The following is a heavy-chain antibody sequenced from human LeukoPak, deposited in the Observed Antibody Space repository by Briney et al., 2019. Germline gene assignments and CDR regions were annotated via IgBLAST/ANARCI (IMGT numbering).Heavy chain of an antibody. D-gene: IGHD5-18*01. CDR2: INHSGST. CDR1: GGYISLSTYY. CDR3: ARGGSSSRYSYGRTGYYYYMDV. Sequence: SETLSLTCTVSGGYISLSTYYWSWIRQPLGKGLEWIGEINHSGSTNYNPSLKSRVTISVDTSKNQFSLKLSSVTAADTAVYYCARGGSSSRYSYGRTGYYYYMDVWGKGTTVTVSS. J-gene: IGHJ6*03. V-gene: IGHV4-34*01.